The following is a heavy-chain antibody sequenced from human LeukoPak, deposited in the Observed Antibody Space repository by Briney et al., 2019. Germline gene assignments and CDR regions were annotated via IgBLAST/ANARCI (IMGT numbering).Heavy chain of an antibody. CDR1: GYTFTNFD. J-gene: IGHJ4*02. CDR3: SRGDF. V-gene: IGHV1-8*01. Sequence: ASVMVSCKTSGYTFTNFDINWVRQATGQGLEWMGWMKPHSGSTGYAQKLQGRVTLTRNTSINTAYMELRSLRSEDTAVYYCSRGDFWGQGTLVTVSS. D-gene: IGHD2/OR15-2a*01. CDR2: MKPHSGST.